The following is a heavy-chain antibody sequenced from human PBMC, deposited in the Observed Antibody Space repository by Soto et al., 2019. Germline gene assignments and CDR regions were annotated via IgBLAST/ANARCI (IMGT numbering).Heavy chain of an antibody. CDR2: INPNSGGT. J-gene: IGHJ4*02. V-gene: IGHV1-2*02. D-gene: IGHD3-3*01. Sequence: QVQLVQSGAEVKKPGASVKVSCKASGYTFTGYYMHWVRQAPGQGLEWMGWINPNSGGTNYAQKFQGMVTRTRETSISTAYMELSRLRSDDTDVYYCARGTYYDFWSGYYRFDYWGQGTLVTVSS. CDR3: ARGTYYDFWSGYYRFDY. CDR1: GYTFTGYY.